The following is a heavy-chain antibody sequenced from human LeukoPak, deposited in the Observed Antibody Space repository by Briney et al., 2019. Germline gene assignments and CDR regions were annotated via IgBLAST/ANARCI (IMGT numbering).Heavy chain of an antibody. V-gene: IGHV4-30-2*01. CDR2: IYHSGST. Sequence: PSETLSLTCAVSGGSISSGGYSWSWIRQPPGKGLEWIGYIYHSGSTYYNPSLKSRVTISVDRSKNQFSLKLSSVTAADTAVYYCAGSNTYYYGSGWYFDYWGQGTLVTVSS. D-gene: IGHD3-10*01. CDR1: GGSISSGGYS. CDR3: AGSNTYYYGSGWYFDY. J-gene: IGHJ4*02.